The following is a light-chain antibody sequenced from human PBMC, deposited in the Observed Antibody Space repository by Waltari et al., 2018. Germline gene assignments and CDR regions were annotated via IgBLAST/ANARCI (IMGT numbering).Light chain of an antibody. CDR1: SLRPYY. V-gene: IGLV3-19*01. Sequence: SSELIQDPAVSVALGQTVRITCQGASLRPYYVSWFHQKPGQAPALVIYGKNNRPSGIPDRFSASSSGSTASLTIIGAQAEDEADYYCHSRDSSGNVLIGGGTKLTVV. J-gene: IGLJ2*01. CDR3: HSRDSSGNVL. CDR2: GKN.